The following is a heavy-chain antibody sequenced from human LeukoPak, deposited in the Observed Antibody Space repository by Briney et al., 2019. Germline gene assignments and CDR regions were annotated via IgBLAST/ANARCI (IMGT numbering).Heavy chain of an antibody. CDR2: ISSSGSTI. D-gene: IGHD3-10*01. V-gene: IGHV3-48*03. CDR3: ARDRAPPTSWYFDL. CDR1: GFTFSSYE. Sequence: GGSLRLSCAASGFTFSSYEMNWVRQAPGKGLEWVSYISSSGSTIYSSDSVKGRFTISRDNAKNSLYLQMNSLRADDTAVYYCARDRAPPTSWYFDLWGRGTLVAVSS. J-gene: IGHJ2*01.